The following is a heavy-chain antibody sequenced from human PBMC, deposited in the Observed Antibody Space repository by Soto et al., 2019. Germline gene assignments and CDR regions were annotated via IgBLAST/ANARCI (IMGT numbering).Heavy chain of an antibody. V-gene: IGHV1-69*06. J-gene: IGHJ5*02. CDR3: ARGDSDSSSWSRWFDP. Sequence: ASVKVSCKASGGTFSSYAISWVRQAPGQGLEWMGGIIPIFGTANYAQKFQGRVTITADKSTSTAYMELSSLRSEDTAVYYCARGDSDSSSWSRWFDPRGQGTPVTVSS. CDR2: IIPIFGTA. D-gene: IGHD6-13*01. CDR1: GGTFSSYA.